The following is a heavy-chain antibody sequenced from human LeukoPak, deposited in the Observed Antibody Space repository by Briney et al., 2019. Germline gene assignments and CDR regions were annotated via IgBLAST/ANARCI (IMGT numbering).Heavy chain of an antibody. CDR2: ISTLGST. J-gene: IGHJ4*02. V-gene: IGHV4-4*08. D-gene: IGHD1-26*01. Sequence: SETLSLTCSVSGGSINNYYWTWIRQPAGKGLEWIGHISTLGSTNYNPSLKSRVTISVDTSKNQFSLRLNSVTAADTAVYFCARDRSGRLEYWGQGTLVTVSS. CDR3: ARDRSGRLEY. CDR1: GGSINNYY.